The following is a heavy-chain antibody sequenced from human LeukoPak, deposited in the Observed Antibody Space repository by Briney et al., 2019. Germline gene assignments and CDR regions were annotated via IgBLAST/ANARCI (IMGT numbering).Heavy chain of an antibody. CDR1: GFTFSSYA. J-gene: IGHJ1*01. V-gene: IGHV3-64*01. CDR3: ARGKAAAGTGYFQH. CDR2: ISSNGGST. D-gene: IGHD6-13*01. Sequence: PGGSLRLSCAASGFTFSSYAMHWVRQAPGKGLEYVSAISSNGGSTYYANSVKGRFTISRDNSKNTLYLQMGSLRAEDMAVYYCARGKAAAGTGYFQHWGQGTLVIVSS.